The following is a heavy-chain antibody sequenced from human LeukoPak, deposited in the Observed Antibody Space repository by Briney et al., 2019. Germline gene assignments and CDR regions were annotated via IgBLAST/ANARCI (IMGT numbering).Heavy chain of an antibody. Sequence: GGSLRLSCATSGFTFSAYWMHWVRQAPGKGLVWVSRVSGDGSSTVYADSVKVRFTISRDNAKNTLYLQMNSLRADDTAVYYCTRDLSPAHFWGQGTLVTVSS. CDR1: GFTFSAYW. CDR2: VSGDGSST. CDR3: TRDLSPAHF. D-gene: IGHD2/OR15-2a*01. J-gene: IGHJ4*02. V-gene: IGHV3-74*01.